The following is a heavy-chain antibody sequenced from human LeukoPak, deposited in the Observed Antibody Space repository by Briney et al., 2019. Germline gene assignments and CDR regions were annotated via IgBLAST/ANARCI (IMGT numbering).Heavy chain of an antibody. D-gene: IGHD2-15*01. CDR2: ISKDDST. CDR1: GFTLTSYG. J-gene: IGHJ6*02. V-gene: IGHV1-18*01. CDR3: ARAPYCSSGSCNHFYYSMGV. Sequence: ASVKVSCKASGFTLTSYGISWVRQAPGQGLEWMGWISKDDSTDYAQNFEGRVTVTKDTPTSTAYMELRSLTSDDTAVYYCARAPYCSSGSCNHFYYSMGVWGQGTTVTVSS.